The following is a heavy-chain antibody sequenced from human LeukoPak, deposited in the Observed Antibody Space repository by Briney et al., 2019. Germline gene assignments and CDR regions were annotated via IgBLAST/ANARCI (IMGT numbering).Heavy chain of an antibody. CDR2: INPSGGST. Sequence: ASVKVSCKASGYTFTSYYMHWVRQAPGQGLEWMGIINPSGGSTSYAQKFQGRVTMTRDMSTSTVYMELSSLRSEDTAVYYCARAYDISGYYLGGAFDIWGQGTMVTVSS. D-gene: IGHD3-22*01. CDR3: ARAYDISGYYLGGAFDI. V-gene: IGHV1-46*01. CDR1: GYTFTSYY. J-gene: IGHJ3*02.